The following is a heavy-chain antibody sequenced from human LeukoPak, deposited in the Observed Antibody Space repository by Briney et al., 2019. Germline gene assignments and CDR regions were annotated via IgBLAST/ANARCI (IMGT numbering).Heavy chain of an antibody. CDR2: IYYSGST. V-gene: IGHV4-59*01. J-gene: IGHJ6*03. CDR1: GGSISSYY. CDR3: ARSHYGDPYYYYYMDV. Sequence: SETLSLTCTVSGGSISSYYWSWIRQPPGKGLEWIGYIYYSGSTNYNPSLKSRVTISVDTSKNQFSLKLSSVTAADTTVYYCARSHYGDPYYYYYMDVWGKGTTVTVSS. D-gene: IGHD4-17*01.